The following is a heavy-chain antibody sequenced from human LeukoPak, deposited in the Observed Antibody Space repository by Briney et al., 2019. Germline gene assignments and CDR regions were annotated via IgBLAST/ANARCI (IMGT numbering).Heavy chain of an antibody. V-gene: IGHV3-21*04. Sequence: GGSLRLSCAASGFTFSSYSMNWVRQAPGKGLEWVSSISSSSSYIYYADSVKGRFTISRDNAKNSLYLQMNSLRAEDTAVYYCARGGYSGYALNFDYWGQGTLVTVSS. CDR1: GFTFSSYS. CDR3: ARGGYSGYALNFDY. J-gene: IGHJ4*02. CDR2: ISSSSSYI. D-gene: IGHD5-12*01.